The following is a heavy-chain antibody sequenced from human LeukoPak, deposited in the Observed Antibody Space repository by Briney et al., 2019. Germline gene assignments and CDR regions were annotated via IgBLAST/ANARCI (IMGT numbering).Heavy chain of an antibody. D-gene: IGHD3-22*01. CDR2: INHSGST. CDR1: GGSFSGYY. Sequence: SETLSLTCAVYGGSFSGYYWSWIRQPPGKGLEWIGEINHSGSTNYNPSLKSRVTISVDTSKNQFSLKLSSVAAADTAVYYCARGTVIVVVDYWGQGTLVTASS. J-gene: IGHJ4*02. CDR3: ARGTVIVVVDY. V-gene: IGHV4-34*01.